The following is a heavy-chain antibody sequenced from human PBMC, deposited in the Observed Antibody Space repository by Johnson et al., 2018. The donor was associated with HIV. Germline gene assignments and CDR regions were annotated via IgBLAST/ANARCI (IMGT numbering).Heavy chain of an antibody. J-gene: IGHJ3*02. CDR1: GFTFSSNY. D-gene: IGHD6-6*01. Sequence: VQLVESGGGLVQPGGSLRLSCAASGFTFSSNYMSWIRQAPGQGLEWVSVLFSGGSTYYAASVKGRFTISRDNSKNTLYLQMNSLKAEDTAVYYCAREATGSSYAFDIWGQGTMVTVSS. CDR3: AREATGSSYAFDI. V-gene: IGHV3-66*02. CDR2: LFSGGST.